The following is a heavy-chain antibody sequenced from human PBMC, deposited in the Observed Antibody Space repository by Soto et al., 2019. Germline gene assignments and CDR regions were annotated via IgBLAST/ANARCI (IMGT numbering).Heavy chain of an antibody. CDR3: ARDCSGGSCYSPYYYYYGMDV. D-gene: IGHD2-15*01. Sequence: SVKVSCKASGGTFSSYAISWVRQAPGQGLEWMGGIIPIFGTANYAQKFQGRVTITADESTSTAYMELSSLRSEDTAVYYCARDCSGGSCYSPYYYYYGMDVWGQGTTVTVSS. CDR1: GGTFSSYA. J-gene: IGHJ6*02. V-gene: IGHV1-69*13. CDR2: IIPIFGTA.